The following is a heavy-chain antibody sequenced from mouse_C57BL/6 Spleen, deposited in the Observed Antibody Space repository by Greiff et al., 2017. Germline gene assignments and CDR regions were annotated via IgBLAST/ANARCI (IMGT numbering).Heavy chain of an antibody. V-gene: IGHV1-81*01. D-gene: IGHD2-5*01. Sequence: QVQLQQSGAELARPGASVKLSCKASGYTFTSYGISWVKQRTGQGLEWIGEIYPRSGNTYYNEKFKGKATLTADKSSSTAYMELRSLTSGDSAVYFCARRGYYSNYLDYWGQGTTLTVSS. J-gene: IGHJ2*01. CDR2: IYPRSGNT. CDR3: ARRGYYSNYLDY. CDR1: GYTFTSYG.